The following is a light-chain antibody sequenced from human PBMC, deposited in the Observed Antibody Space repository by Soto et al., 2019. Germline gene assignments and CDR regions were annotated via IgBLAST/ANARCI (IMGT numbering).Light chain of an antibody. V-gene: IGLV2-11*01. J-gene: IGLJ1*01. CDR2: DVD. CDR3: CSYAGSSTYV. Sequence: QSALTQPRSVSGSPGQSVTISCTGTSSDVGGYTYVSWYQQHPGKAPKLMIYDVDQRPSGVPDRFSASKSGNTASLTISGLQAEDEADYYCCSYAGSSTYVFGPGTQLTVL. CDR1: SSDVGGYTY.